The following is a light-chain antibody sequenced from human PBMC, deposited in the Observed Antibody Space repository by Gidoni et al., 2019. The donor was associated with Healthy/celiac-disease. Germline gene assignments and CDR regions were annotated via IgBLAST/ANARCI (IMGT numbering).Light chain of an antibody. J-gene: IGKJ1*01. Sequence: EIVMTQSPATLSVSPGERATLSCRASQSVHSNLAWYQQKPGKAPRLLLYGASTRATGTPARFSGSGSGTEFTLTISSLQSEDFAVYYCQQYNNWPPWTFGQGTKVEIK. CDR2: GAS. CDR3: QQYNNWPPWT. V-gene: IGKV3-15*01. CDR1: QSVHSN.